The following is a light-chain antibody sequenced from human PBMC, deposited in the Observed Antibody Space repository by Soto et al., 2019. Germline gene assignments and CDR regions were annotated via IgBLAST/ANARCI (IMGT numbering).Light chain of an antibody. CDR1: SSDVGGYNY. CDR3: CSYAGSFYV. CDR2: DVS. Sequence: QSALTQPRSVSGSPGQSVTISCTGTSSDVGGYNYVSWYQQHPGKAPKLMIYDVSKRPSGVPDRFSGSKSGNTASLTISGLQAEDEADYDCCSYAGSFYVFGTGTKVT. J-gene: IGLJ1*01. V-gene: IGLV2-11*01.